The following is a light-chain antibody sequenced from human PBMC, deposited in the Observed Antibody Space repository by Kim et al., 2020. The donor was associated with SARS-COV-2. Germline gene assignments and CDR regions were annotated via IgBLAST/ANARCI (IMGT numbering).Light chain of an antibody. CDR1: KIGSKS. Sequence: APGQTASITCGGNKIGSKSVHWYQQKPGQAPVLVIYYDSDRPSGIPERFSGSNSGNTATLTISRVEAGDEADYYCQVWDSSSDNWVFGGGTQLTVL. CDR3: QVWDSSSDNWV. J-gene: IGLJ3*02. V-gene: IGLV3-21*04. CDR2: YDS.